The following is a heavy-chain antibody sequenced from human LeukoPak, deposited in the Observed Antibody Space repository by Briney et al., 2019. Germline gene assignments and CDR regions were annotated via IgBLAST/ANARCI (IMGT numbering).Heavy chain of an antibody. D-gene: IGHD3-22*01. CDR2: INPNSGGT. V-gene: IGHV1-2*02. J-gene: IGHJ4*02. CDR1: GYTFTGYY. CDR3: ARDPSITMIVVVTPDY. Sequence: GASVKVSCKASGYTFTGYYMHWVRQAPGQGLGWMGWINPNSGGTNYAQKFQGRVTMTRDTSISTAYMELSRLRSDDTAVYYCARDPSITMIVVVTPDYWGQGTLVTVSS.